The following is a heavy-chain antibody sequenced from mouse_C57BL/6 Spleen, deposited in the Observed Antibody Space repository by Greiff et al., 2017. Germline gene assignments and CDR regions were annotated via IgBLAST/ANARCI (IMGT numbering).Heavy chain of an antibody. CDR2: IDPSDSYT. J-gene: IGHJ4*01. CDR3: ATSFYYYGSSPYAMDY. Sequence: QVQLQQPGAELVQPGASVKLSCKASGYTFTSYWMQWVKQRPGQGLEWIGEIDPSDSYTNYNQKFKGKATLTVDTSTSTTYMQLSSLTSEDSAVYYCATSFYYYGSSPYAMDYWGQGTSVTVSS. D-gene: IGHD1-1*01. V-gene: IGHV1-50*01. CDR1: GYTFTSYW.